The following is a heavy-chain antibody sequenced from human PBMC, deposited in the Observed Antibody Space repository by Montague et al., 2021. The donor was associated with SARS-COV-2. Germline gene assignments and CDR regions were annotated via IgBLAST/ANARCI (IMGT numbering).Heavy chain of an antibody. J-gene: IGHJ4*02. CDR3: AVELGLLRAY. Sequence: SLRLSCAASGLTVSSNYMSWVRQAPGKGLEWVSVIYSGGITYYADSVKGRFTISRHNSKNTLYLQMNSLRAEDTAVYYCAVELGLLRAYWGQGTLVTVSS. CDR1: GLTVSSNY. D-gene: IGHD3/OR15-3a*01. V-gene: IGHV3-53*04. CDR2: IYSGGIT.